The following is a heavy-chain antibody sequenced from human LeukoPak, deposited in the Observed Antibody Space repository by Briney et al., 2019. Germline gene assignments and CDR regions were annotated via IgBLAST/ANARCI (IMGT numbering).Heavy chain of an antibody. CDR2: ISAYNGNT. J-gene: IGHJ4*02. Sequence: ASVKVSSKASGYTFTSYGISWVRQAPGQGLEWMGWISAYNGNTNYAQKLQGRVTITTDTSTSTAYMELRSLRSDDTAVYYCARASGVSSSWYGGSYWGQGTLVTVSS. CDR1: GYTFTSYG. V-gene: IGHV1-18*04. D-gene: IGHD6-13*01. CDR3: ARASGVSSSWYGGSY.